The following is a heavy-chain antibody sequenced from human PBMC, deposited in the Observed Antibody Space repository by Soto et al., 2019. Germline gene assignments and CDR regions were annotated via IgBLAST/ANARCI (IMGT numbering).Heavy chain of an antibody. Sequence: EVQLVDSGGGLVQPGGSLRLSCAASGFTFSSYWMSWVRQAPGKGPEWVANIKHDGSTRYYVDSVRGRFTISRDNAKNSLYLQMNSLRAEDTAVYYCARDAAGESQKGFDPWGQGTLVTVSS. V-gene: IGHV3-7*01. D-gene: IGHD6-13*01. J-gene: IGHJ5*02. CDR3: ARDAAGESQKGFDP. CDR2: IKHDGSTR. CDR1: GFTFSSYW.